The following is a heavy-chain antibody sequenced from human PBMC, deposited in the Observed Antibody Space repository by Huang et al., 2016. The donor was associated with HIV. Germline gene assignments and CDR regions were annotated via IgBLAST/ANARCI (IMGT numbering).Heavy chain of an antibody. V-gene: IGHV4-34*01. D-gene: IGHD3-16*01. J-gene: IGHJ4*02. CDR2: INHSGDT. CDR3: ARRFGTNDY. CDR1: GGSFSGYY. Sequence: QVQLQQWGAGLLKPSETLSLTCAVYGGSFSGYYWSWIRQPPGKGLEWIGEINHSGDTNYNPSLKRRVTISVDTSKNQFSLKLSSVTAADTAVYYCARRFGTNDYWGQGTLVTVSS.